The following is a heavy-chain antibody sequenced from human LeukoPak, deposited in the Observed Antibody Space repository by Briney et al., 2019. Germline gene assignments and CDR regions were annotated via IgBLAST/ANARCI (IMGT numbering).Heavy chain of an antibody. CDR1: GITFRSYS. CDR2: IGGDSSPI. Sequence: GGSLRLSCVASGITFRSYSMNWVRQAPGKGLEWLSYIGGDSSPIFYADSVKGRFTISRDNAKNSLYLQVNSLRADDTAVYYCARIGRIYSYYMDVWGKGTTVTVSS. D-gene: IGHD1-14*01. CDR3: ARIGRIYSYYMDV. V-gene: IGHV3-48*04. J-gene: IGHJ6*03.